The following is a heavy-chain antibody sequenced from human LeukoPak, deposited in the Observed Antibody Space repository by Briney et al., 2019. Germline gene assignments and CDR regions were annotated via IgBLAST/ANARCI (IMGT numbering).Heavy chain of an antibody. V-gene: IGHV4-34*01. D-gene: IGHD2-8*01. CDR2: MNPSGRT. CDR1: GGSLSGFC. Sequence: PSETLSLTCGVYGGSLSGFCWNWIRQPPGKGLEWIGEMNPSGRTTYNPSLKSRVSMSLDTSKNQFSLKLSSVTAADTAVYYCARGLKPYCTNGVCYTGDFWGQGTLVTVSP. CDR3: ARGLKPYCTNGVCYTGDF. J-gene: IGHJ4*02.